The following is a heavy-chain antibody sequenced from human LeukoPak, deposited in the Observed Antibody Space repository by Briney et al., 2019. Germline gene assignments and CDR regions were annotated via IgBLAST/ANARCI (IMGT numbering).Heavy chain of an antibody. CDR2: IYYSGST. CDR3: AREQDISDSRGYYYWFDP. V-gene: IGHV4-59*01. Sequence: PSETLSLTCTVSGGSISSYYWSWIRQPPGKGLEWIGYIYYSGSTNYNPSLKSRVTISVDTSKNQFSLKLSSVTEADTAVYYCAREQDISDSRGYYYWFDPWGQGTLVTVSS. D-gene: IGHD3-22*01. CDR1: GGSISSYY. J-gene: IGHJ5*02.